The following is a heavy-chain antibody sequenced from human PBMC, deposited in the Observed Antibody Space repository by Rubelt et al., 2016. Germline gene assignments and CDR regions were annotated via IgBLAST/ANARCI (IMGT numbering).Heavy chain of an antibody. J-gene: IGHJ2*01. V-gene: IGHV3-20*04. CDR2: INWNGGST. CDR1: GFTFDDYG. CDR3: ARGRVDKMKRDWYFDL. D-gene: IGHD2-15*01. Sequence: SGGGVVRPGGSLRLSCAASGFTFDDYGMSWVRQAPGKGLEWVSGINWNGGSTGYADSVKGRFTISRDNAKNSLYLQMNSLRAEDTAVYYCARGRVDKMKRDWYFDLWGRGTLVTVSS.